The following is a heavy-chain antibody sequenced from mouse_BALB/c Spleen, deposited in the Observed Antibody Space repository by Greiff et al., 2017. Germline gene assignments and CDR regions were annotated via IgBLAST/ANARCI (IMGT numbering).Heavy chain of an antibody. Sequence: VMLVESGPGLVAPSHSLSITCTASGFSLTGYGVNWVRQPPGKGLEWLGIIWGDGSKDDNSEIKSRLSISNDNSKSQVFLKMISLQTDDTARYYCASPDSSGCRWFAYWGQGTMLTVSA. CDR2: IWGDGSK. V-gene: IGHV2-6-7*01. CDR3: ASPDSSGCRWFAY. D-gene: IGHD3-2*01. CDR1: GFSLTGYG. J-gene: IGHJ3*01.